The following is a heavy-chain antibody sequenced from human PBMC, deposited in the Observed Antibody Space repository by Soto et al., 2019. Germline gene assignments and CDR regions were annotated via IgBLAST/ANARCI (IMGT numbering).Heavy chain of an antibody. CDR1: GDSIHDNH. V-gene: IGHV4-59*01. D-gene: IGHD3-10*01. Sequence: VQLQESGPGLVKPSETLSLTCTVSGDSIHDNHWSWIRQPPGKGLEWIGYIYYTGTTNYNPSLMRRVTFSVDTSKHQFSLKLISVTAADTAVYYCARGGYYGVIDYWGQGTLVTVSS. CDR2: IYYTGTT. CDR3: ARGGYYGVIDY. J-gene: IGHJ4*02.